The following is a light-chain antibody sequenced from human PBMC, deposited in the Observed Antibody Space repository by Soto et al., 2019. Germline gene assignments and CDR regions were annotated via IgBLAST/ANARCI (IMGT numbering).Light chain of an antibody. CDR1: SSDVGGYNF. V-gene: IGLV2-14*01. Sequence: QSALTQPASVSGSPGQSITISCTGTSSDVGGYNFVSWYQQHPGKAPKLMIYEVSNRPSGVSNRFSGSKSGNTASLTISGLQAEDEADYYCSSYTSSSTPLVGGGTKVTVL. CDR3: SSYTSSSTPL. CDR2: EVS. J-gene: IGLJ2*01.